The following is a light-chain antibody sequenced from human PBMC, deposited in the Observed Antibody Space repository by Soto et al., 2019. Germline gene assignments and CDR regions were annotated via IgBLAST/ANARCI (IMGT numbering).Light chain of an antibody. V-gene: IGKV1-5*03. CDR3: QQYESYST. CDR2: KAS. Sequence: DIQMTQSPSTLSASVGDRVTITCRASQNINSWLAWYQQKPGRAPNLLIYKASSLESGVPSRFSGSGSGTEFTLTISSLQPDDFATYYCQQYESYSTFGQGTKVEIK. CDR1: QNINSW. J-gene: IGKJ1*01.